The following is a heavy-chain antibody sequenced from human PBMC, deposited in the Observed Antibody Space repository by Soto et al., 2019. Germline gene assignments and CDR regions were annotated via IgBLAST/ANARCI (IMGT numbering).Heavy chain of an antibody. D-gene: IGHD2-21*02. J-gene: IGHJ5*02. CDR2: IYYSGST. V-gene: IGHV4-59*08. CDR3: ARVTRTNWFDP. CDR1: GGSISSYY. Sequence: PSETLSLTCTVSGGSISSYYWSWIRQPPGKGLEWIGYIYYSGSTNYNPSLKSRVTISVDTSKNQFSLKLSSVTAADTAVYYCARVTRTNWFDPWGQGTLVTVSS.